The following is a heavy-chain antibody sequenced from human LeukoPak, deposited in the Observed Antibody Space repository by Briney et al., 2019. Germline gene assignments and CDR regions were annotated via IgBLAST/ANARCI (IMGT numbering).Heavy chain of an antibody. Sequence: PGRSLRLSCAASGFTFSSYGMHWVRQAPGKGLEWVAVIWYDGSNKYYADSVKGRFTISRDNAKNSLYLQMNSLRAEDTAVYYCARVGLYYDILTGYLLASDGMDVWGKGTTVTVSS. J-gene: IGHJ6*04. CDR1: GFTFSSYG. V-gene: IGHV3-33*01. CDR2: IWYDGSNK. CDR3: ARVGLYYDILTGYLLASDGMDV. D-gene: IGHD3-9*01.